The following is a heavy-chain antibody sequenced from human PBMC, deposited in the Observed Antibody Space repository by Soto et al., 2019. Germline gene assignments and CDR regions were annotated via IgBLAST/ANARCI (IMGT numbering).Heavy chain of an antibody. CDR2: IKQDGSEK. D-gene: IGHD3-16*01. J-gene: IGHJ3*02. CDR1: GFTSSSYW. Sequence: GGSLRLSCAASGFTSSSYWMSWVRQAPGKGLEWVANIKQDGSEKYYMDSFKGRFTISRDNAKNSLYLQMDSLRAEDTALYYCARSSLGAFDIWGQGTMVTVSS. CDR3: ARSSLGAFDI. V-gene: IGHV3-7*01.